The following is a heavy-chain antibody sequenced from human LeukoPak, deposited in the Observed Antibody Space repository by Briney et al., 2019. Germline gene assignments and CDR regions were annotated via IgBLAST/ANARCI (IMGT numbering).Heavy chain of an antibody. CDR3: ARPKVRLGDAFDI. CDR2: IYYSGST. CDR1: GGSISSSSYY. D-gene: IGHD7-27*01. J-gene: IGHJ3*02. V-gene: IGHV4-39*01. Sequence: SETLSLTCTVSGGSISSSSYYWGWIRQPPGKGLEWVGSIYYSGSTYYNPSLKSRVTISVDTSKNQFSLKLSSVTAADTAVYYCARPKVRLGDAFDIWGQGTMVTVSS.